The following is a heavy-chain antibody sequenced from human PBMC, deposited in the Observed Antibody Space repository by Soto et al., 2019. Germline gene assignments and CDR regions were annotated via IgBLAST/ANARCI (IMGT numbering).Heavy chain of an antibody. CDR1: GFTFSSYW. CDR3: ARLIYDFWSGYHDYYYYYLDV. Sequence: EVQLVESGGGLVQPGGSLRLSCAASGFTFSSYWMSWVRQAAGKGLEWVANIKQGPSEKYYVDPVKGRFTISRDNAKNSLYLQMNSLRAEDTAVYYCARLIYDFWSGYHDYYYYYLDVWGKGTTVTVSS. V-gene: IGHV3-7*01. J-gene: IGHJ6*03. D-gene: IGHD3-3*01. CDR2: IKQGPSEK.